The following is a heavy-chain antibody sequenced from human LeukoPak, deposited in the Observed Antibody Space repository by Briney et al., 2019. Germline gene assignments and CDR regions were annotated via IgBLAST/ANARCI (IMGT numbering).Heavy chain of an antibody. CDR1: GFTFSSYA. J-gene: IGHJ4*02. D-gene: IGHD1-26*01. CDR3: ARERSGSYFILDY. Sequence: GGSLRLSCAASGFTFSSYAMHWVRQAPGKGLEWVSVIYSGGSTYYADSVKGRFTISGDNSKNTLYLQMNSLRAEDTAVYYCARERSGSYFILDYWGQGTLVTVSS. CDR2: IYSGGST. V-gene: IGHV3-53*01.